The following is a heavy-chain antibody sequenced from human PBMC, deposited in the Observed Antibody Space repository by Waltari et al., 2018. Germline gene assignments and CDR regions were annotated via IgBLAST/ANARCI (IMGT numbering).Heavy chain of an antibody. Sequence: VQLQQWGAGLLKPSETLSLTCAVYGGSFSGYYWSWIRQPPGKGLEWIGEINHSGSTNYNPSLKSRVTISVDTSKNQFSLKLSSVTAADTAVYYCASLRKDCSSTSCADWGQGTLVTVSS. CDR1: GGSFSGYY. CDR3: ASLRKDCSSTSCAD. D-gene: IGHD2-2*01. V-gene: IGHV4-34*01. J-gene: IGHJ4*02. CDR2: INHSGST.